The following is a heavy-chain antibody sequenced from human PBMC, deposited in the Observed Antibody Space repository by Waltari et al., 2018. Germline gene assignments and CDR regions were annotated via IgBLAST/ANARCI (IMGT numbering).Heavy chain of an antibody. J-gene: IGHJ4*02. CDR1: GFTVSSNY. D-gene: IGHD6-13*01. CDR2: MYAGGSA. Sequence: EVQLVESGGGLVQPGGSLRLSCAASGFTVSSNYMRWVRQAPGKGREWVSVMYAGGSAFYRDSVKCRFTISRDSSKNTFYLQMNSLRAEDTAVYYCTRGIPAAGRFDYWGLGTLVTVSS. CDR3: TRGIPAAGRFDY. V-gene: IGHV3-66*02.